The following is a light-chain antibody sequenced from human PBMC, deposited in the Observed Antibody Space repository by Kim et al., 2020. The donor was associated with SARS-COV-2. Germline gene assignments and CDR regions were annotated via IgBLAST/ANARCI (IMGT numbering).Light chain of an antibody. CDR2: ASS. V-gene: IGKV1-39*01. CDR3: QQSYKTPYT. Sequence: SESVGDTVTSTCRASQKISSYLNWFQQKPGKAPNLLIYASSTLQSGVPSRFSGSGSGTDFTLTISSLQPGDVATYYCQQSYKTPYTFGQGTKLEI. J-gene: IGKJ2*01. CDR1: QKISSY.